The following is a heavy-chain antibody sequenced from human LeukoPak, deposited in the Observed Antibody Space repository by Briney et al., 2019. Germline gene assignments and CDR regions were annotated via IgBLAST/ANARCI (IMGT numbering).Heavy chain of an antibody. CDR2: IYYSGST. Sequence: SETLSLTCTVSGGSISSSSYYWGWIRQPSGKGLEWIGSIYYSGSTYYNPSLKSRVTISVDTSKNQFSLKLSSVTAADTAVYYCASRTLELPFDYWGQGTLVTVSS. J-gene: IGHJ4*02. CDR1: GGSISSSSYY. CDR3: ASRTLELPFDY. V-gene: IGHV4-39*01. D-gene: IGHD4-23*01.